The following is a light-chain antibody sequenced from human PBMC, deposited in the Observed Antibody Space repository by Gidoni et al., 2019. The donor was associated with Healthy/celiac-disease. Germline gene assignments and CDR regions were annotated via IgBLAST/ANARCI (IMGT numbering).Light chain of an antibody. CDR1: QSVSSN. CDR2: GAS. J-gene: IGKJ1*01. Sequence: EIVMTQSPATLSVSPGERATLSCRASQSVSSNLAWYQQKPGQAPRLLIYGASTRATGIPARFSGSGSGKEFTLTISSLQSEDFAVYYCQQYNNWPPWTFXQXTKVXIK. V-gene: IGKV3-15*01. CDR3: QQYNNWPPWT.